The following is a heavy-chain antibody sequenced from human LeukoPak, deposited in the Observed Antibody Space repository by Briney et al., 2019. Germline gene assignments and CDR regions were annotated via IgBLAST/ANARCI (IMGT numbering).Heavy chain of an antibody. J-gene: IGHJ4*02. CDR1: GFTFSSYW. CDR2: INTDGSST. Sequence: QTGGSPRLSCAASGFTFSSYWMHWVRQAPGKGLVWVSRINTDGSSTSYADSVKGRFTISRDNAKNTLYLQMNSLRAEDTAVYYCARDGAPFYDSSGYYSYYFDYWGQGTLVTVSS. CDR3: ARDGAPFYDSSGYYSYYFDY. V-gene: IGHV3-74*01. D-gene: IGHD3-22*01.